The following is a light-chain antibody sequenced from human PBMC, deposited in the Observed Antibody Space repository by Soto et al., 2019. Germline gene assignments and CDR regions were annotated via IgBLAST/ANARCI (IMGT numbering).Light chain of an antibody. J-gene: IGKJ1*01. CDR3: QQRSSWT. Sequence: EIVLTQSPATLSLSPGERATLSCRASQSVSSYLAWYQQKPGQAPRLLIYDASNRATGIPARFSSSGSGTDFTLTISSLEPEDFAVYYCQQRSSWTFGQGTKVDIK. V-gene: IGKV3-11*01. CDR2: DAS. CDR1: QSVSSY.